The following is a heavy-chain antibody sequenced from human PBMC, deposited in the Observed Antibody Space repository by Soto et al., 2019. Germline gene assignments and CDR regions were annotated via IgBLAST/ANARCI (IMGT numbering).Heavy chain of an antibody. J-gene: IGHJ4*02. CDR3: VGGQYYFDY. D-gene: IGHD3-10*01. Sequence: QVQLVESGGGVVQPGRSLRLSCAASGFPFTTYGMHWVREGPGKGLEWVAVISYDGSNKYYADSVKGRFTISRDNSKNTLYLPTNSLRPQGTALYYCVGGQYYFDYRGQGTLVTVSS. CDR1: GFPFTTYG. CDR2: ISYDGSNK. V-gene: IGHV3-30*03.